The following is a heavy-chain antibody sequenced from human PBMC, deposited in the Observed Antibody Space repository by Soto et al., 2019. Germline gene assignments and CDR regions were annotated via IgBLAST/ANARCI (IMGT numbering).Heavy chain of an antibody. V-gene: IGHV4-59*01. Sequence: SETLSLTCTVSGGSISSYYWSWIRQPPGKGLEWIGYIYYSGSTNYNPSLKSRVTISVDTSKNQFSLKLSSVTAADTAVYYCAGGRTAQTGTRNFDYWGQGTLVTVSS. CDR3: AGGRTAQTGTRNFDY. D-gene: IGHD1-7*01. CDR1: GGSISSYY. CDR2: IYYSGST. J-gene: IGHJ4*02.